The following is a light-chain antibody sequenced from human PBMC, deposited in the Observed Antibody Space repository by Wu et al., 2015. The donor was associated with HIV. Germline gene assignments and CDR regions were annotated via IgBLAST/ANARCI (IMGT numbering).Light chain of an antibody. V-gene: IGKV1-33*01. CDR2: DAS. CDR1: QDISNY. J-gene: IGKJ5*01. Sequence: DIQMTQSPSSLSTSVGDRVTISCQASQDISNYLNWYQQKVGKAPKLLIYDASNLETGVPSRFSGSGSGTDFSFTISSLQPEDFATYYCQQYDNLPITFGQGTRLEIK. CDR3: QQYDNLPIT.